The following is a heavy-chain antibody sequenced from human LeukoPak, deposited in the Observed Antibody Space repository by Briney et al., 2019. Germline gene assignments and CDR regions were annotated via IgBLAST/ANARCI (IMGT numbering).Heavy chain of an antibody. J-gene: IGHJ4*02. D-gene: IGHD4/OR15-4a*01. Sequence: AGGSLRLSCAASGFTFSSYAMSWVRQAPGKGLEWVSAISGSGGSTYYADSVKGRFTISRDNSKNTLYLQMNSLRAEDTAVYYCANLKGVLSHLDYWGQGTLVTVSS. CDR3: ANLKGVLSHLDY. CDR1: GFTFSSYA. V-gene: IGHV3-23*01. CDR2: ISGSGGST.